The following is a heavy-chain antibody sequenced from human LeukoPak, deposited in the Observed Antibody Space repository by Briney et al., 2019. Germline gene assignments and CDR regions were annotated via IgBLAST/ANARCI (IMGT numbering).Heavy chain of an antibody. J-gene: IGHJ5*02. CDR2: ISDSGGAT. Sequence: GGSLRLSCAACVVSFSTYAMGWARQAPGEGLEWVSGISDSGGATLYADSVKGRFTISRDNSKNTLYLQMNSLRAEDSAVYYCARRPGSTLLVANPNNWFDPWGQGTLVTVSS. V-gene: IGHV3-23*01. CDR3: ARRPGSTLLVANPNNWFDP. D-gene: IGHD2-21*02. CDR1: VVSFSTYA.